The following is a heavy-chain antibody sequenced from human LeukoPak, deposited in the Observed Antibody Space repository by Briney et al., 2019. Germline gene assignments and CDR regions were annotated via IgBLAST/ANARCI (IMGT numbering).Heavy chain of an antibody. V-gene: IGHV4-39*07. J-gene: IGHJ4*02. Sequence: SETLSLTRTVSGGSISSSIYYWGWIRRPPGKGLEWIGSIYYSGSTYYNPSPKSRVTISVDTSKNQFSLKLSSVTAADTAVYYCARDPGSGNFWGQGTLVTVSS. CDR1: GGSISSSIYY. D-gene: IGHD2-15*01. CDR3: ARDPGSGNF. CDR2: IYYSGST.